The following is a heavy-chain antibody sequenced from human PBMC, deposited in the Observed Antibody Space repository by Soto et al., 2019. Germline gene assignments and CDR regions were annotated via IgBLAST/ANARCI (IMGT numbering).Heavy chain of an antibody. Sequence: QVQLVQSGGEVKKPGASVKVSCKASGYTFNTYGISWVRQAPGQGLEWMGWISTYNGNTNYAQKLQDRITMTIDTSTTTAYMELRSLRSDDTAVYYCARRLCSYYYGVDVWGQGTTVTVSS. CDR1: GYTFNTYG. J-gene: IGHJ6*02. CDR3: ARRLCSYYYGVDV. CDR2: ISTYNGNT. D-gene: IGHD3-16*01. V-gene: IGHV1-18*01.